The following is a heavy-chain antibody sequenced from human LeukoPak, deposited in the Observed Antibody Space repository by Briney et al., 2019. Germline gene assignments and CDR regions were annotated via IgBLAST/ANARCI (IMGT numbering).Heavy chain of an antibody. V-gene: IGHV4-59*12. CDR3: VRDRVTGRFFGMDV. CDR1: GGSIRSKDY. CDR2: IYNSAIT. Sequence: ETLSLTCSVSGGSIRSKDYWSWIRQSPGKGLEWIGYIYNSAITNYNPHLESPVTISPDTSKNQFSLELTSVTAADTATYYCVRDRVTGRFFGMDVWGQGTTIIVSS. J-gene: IGHJ6*02. D-gene: IGHD3-9*01.